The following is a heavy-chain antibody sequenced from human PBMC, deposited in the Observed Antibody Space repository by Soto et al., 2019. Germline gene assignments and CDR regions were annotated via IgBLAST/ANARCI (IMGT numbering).Heavy chain of an antibody. V-gene: IGHV3-30*18. D-gene: IGHD1-1*01. Sequence: QLQLLESGGGVVEHGKSLRLSCAASGFSLSDFAMEWVRQAPGKGLDWVATISYDGTKDYYADSLKGRFTISRDDSKNTHYLEVDSLRVEDTAVYFCGKDQFRGGSNFSNPPDHWGPGTQVIVSP. CDR2: ISYDGTKD. CDR1: GFSLSDFA. J-gene: IGHJ4*02. CDR3: GKDQFRGGSNFSNPPDH.